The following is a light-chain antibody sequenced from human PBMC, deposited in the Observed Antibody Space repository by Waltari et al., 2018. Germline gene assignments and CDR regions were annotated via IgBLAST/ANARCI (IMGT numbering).Light chain of an antibody. Sequence: QSVLTQPPSVSGAPGQTVTISCTGSSLNLGARYYVQWYQCLPGSAPKHLLHANNIRPQGVPDRFSGAKSGTSASLTITGLQAEDEADYYCQSYDSTLNGVVFGGGTKLTVL. CDR2: ANN. V-gene: IGLV1-40*01. CDR3: QSYDSTLNGVV. J-gene: IGLJ2*01. CDR1: SLNLGARYY.